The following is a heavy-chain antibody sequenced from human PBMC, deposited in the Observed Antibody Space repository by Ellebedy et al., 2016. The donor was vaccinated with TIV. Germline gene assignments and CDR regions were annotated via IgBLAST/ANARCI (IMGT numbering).Heavy chain of an antibody. CDR2: INPNSGGT. D-gene: IGHD4-17*01. V-gene: IGHV1-2*04. Sequence: ASVKVSCKASGYTFTDYYIHWVRQAPGQGLEWMGWINPNSGGTNYAQKFQGWVTMTRDTSISTVYMELSRLRSDDTAVYYCARDNATTTFDYWGQGALVTVSS. CDR1: GYTFTDYY. CDR3: ARDNATTTFDY. J-gene: IGHJ4*02.